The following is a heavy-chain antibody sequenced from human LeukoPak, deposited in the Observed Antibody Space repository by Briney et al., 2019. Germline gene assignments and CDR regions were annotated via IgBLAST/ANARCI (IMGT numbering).Heavy chain of an antibody. V-gene: IGHV3-48*02. CDR1: GFTFSSYS. J-gene: IGHJ4*02. CDR3: ARASFQRWLQLGGD. CDR2: ISSSSGTI. D-gene: IGHD5-24*01. Sequence: PGGSLRLSCAASGFTFSSYSMNWVRQAPGKGLEWVSYISSSSGTIYYADSVKGRFTISRDNVKNSLYLQMNSLRDEDTAVYYCARASFQRWLQLGGDWGQGTLVTVSS.